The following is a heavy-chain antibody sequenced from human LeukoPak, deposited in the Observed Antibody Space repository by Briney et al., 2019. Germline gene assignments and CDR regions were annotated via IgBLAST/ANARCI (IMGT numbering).Heavy chain of an antibody. CDR3: AKVPGGGIAVAGKVVDY. D-gene: IGHD6-19*01. CDR1: GFIFSKYA. V-gene: IGHV3-23*01. Sequence: GGSLRLSCAASGFIFSKYAMSWVRQAPGKGLEWVSSISGSGGSTYYADSVKGRFTISRDNSKNTLYLQMNSLRAEDTAVYYCAKVPGGGIAVAGKVVDYWGQGTLVTVSS. J-gene: IGHJ4*02. CDR2: ISGSGGST.